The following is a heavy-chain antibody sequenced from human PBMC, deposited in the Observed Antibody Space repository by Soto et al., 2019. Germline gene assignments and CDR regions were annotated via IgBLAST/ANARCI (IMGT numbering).Heavy chain of an antibody. D-gene: IGHD4-17*01. CDR2: IYYSGST. Sequence: PSETLSLTCTVSGDSISSNNNYWSWVRQPPGKGQEWIGYIYYSGSTYYNPSLKSRVTISADTSKNQFSLKLSSVTAADTAAYYCARAKGLLTVTTSWFDPWGQGTLVTVSS. CDR1: GDSISSNNNY. V-gene: IGHV4-30-4*01. J-gene: IGHJ5*02. CDR3: ARAKGLLTVTTSWFDP.